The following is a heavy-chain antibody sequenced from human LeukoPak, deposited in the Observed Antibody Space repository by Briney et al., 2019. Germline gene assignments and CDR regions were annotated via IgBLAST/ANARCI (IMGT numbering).Heavy chain of an antibody. V-gene: IGHV4-59*01. CDR1: GDSMSTYY. CDR2: IYNSGST. J-gene: IGHJ4*02. CDR3: ASRYEGHFDY. D-gene: IGHD3-3*01. Sequence: SETLSLTCTVSGDSMSTYYWTWIRQPPGKGLEWIGYIYNSGSTNYNPSLKSRVTISVDTSKNQFSLKLTSVTAADTAVYYCASRYEGHFDYWGQGTLATVSS.